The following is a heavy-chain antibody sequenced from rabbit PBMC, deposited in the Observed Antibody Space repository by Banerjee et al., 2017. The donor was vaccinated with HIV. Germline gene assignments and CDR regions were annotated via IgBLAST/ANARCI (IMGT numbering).Heavy chain of an antibody. V-gene: IGHV1S45*01. Sequence: QEQLVESGGGLVQPGGSLTLSCKASGFDFNKYGVSWVRQAPGKGLEWIGCINTSSGNTVYASWAKGRFTISKTSSTTVTLQMTSLTAADTATYFCARDFARYFDLWGPGTLVTVS. J-gene: IGHJ4*01. CDR3: ARDFARYFDL. CDR2: INTSSGNT. CDR1: GFDFNKYG.